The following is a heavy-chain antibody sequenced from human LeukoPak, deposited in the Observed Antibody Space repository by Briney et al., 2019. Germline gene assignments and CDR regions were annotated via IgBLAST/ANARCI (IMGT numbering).Heavy chain of an antibody. CDR3: ARGYTVTTLKLNYYYYYMDV. Sequence: SETLSLTCAVYGGSFSGYYWSWIRQPPGKGLEWIGEINHSGSTNYNPSLKSRVTISVDTSKNQFSLKLSSVTAADTAVYYCARGYTVTTLKLNYYYYYMDVWGKGTTVTVSS. CDR1: GGSFSGYY. V-gene: IGHV4-34*01. CDR2: INHSGST. J-gene: IGHJ6*03. D-gene: IGHD4-17*01.